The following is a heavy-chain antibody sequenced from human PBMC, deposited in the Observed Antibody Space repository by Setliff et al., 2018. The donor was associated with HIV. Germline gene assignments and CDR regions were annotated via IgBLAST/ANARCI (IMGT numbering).Heavy chain of an antibody. D-gene: IGHD3-3*01. V-gene: IGHV3-23*01. CDR3: AKPRRYNTYYFDH. J-gene: IGHJ4*02. Sequence: GGSLRLSCAASGFTFSDYYTSWIRQAPGKGLEWVSSIAGDDRSTYYADSVKGRSTISRDNSKSTLYLQMNSLKTEDTAVYYCAKPRRYNTYYFDHWGQGTLVTVSS. CDR2: IAGDDRST. CDR1: GFTFSDYY.